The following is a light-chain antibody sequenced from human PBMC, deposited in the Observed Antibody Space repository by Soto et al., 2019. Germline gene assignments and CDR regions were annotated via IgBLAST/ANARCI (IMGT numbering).Light chain of an antibody. CDR2: DAA. J-gene: IGKJ1*01. Sequence: EIVLTQSPASLSLSPGERATLSCRASQGVSSYLAWYQQKPAQDARLLLNDAASTAPSIPPRFSGSGSGTNYSLPISSLEHEEDLVYYCQQRYNRPRWTFGQGTKVDI. V-gene: IGKV3D-11*01. CDR3: QQRYNRPRWT. CDR1: QGVSSY.